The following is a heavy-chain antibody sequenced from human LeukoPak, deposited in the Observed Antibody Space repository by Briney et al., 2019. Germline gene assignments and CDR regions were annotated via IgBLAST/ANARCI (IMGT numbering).Heavy chain of an antibody. CDR1: GGSISSYY. J-gene: IGHJ6*02. V-gene: IGHV4-59*08. D-gene: IGHD3-10*01. CDR2: IYYSGST. Sequence: SETLSLTCTVSGGSISSYYWSWIRQPPGKGLEWIGYIYYSGSTNYYPSLKSRVTISVDTSKNQFSLKLSSVTAADTAVYYCARHDFSITMVRGVHYYYYYGMDVWGQGTTVTVSS. CDR3: ARHDFSITMVRGVHYYYYYGMDV.